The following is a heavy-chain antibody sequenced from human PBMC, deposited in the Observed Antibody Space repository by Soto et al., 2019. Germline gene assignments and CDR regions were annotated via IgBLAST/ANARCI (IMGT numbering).Heavy chain of an antibody. Sequence: EVQVLESGGDLVQPGGSLRLSCAASGFTFSTYAMTWVRQAPGKGLEWISAIGASGDITYYADSVKGRFTISRDNSNNALYLQMDSLRPEDTAVYYCTEISRGYGSWGSFGSWGQGTLVTVSS. J-gene: IGHJ5*01. V-gene: IGHV3-23*01. D-gene: IGHD3-10*01. CDR2: IGASGDIT. CDR1: GFTFSTYA. CDR3: TEISRGYGSWGSFGS.